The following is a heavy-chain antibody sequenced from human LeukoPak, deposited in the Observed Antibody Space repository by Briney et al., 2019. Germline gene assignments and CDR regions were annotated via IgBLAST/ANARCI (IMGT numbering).Heavy chain of an antibody. CDR3: ARQGNESVANVPYYYYYGMDV. CDR2: IYPGDSDT. J-gene: IGHJ6*02. D-gene: IGHD1-1*01. Sequence: GESLKISCKGSGYSFTSYWIGWVRQMPGKGLEWMGIIYPGDSDTRYSPSFQGQVTISADKSISTAYLQWSSLKASDTAMYYCARQGNESVANVPYYYYYGMDVWGQGTTVTVSS. CDR1: GYSFTSYW. V-gene: IGHV5-51*01.